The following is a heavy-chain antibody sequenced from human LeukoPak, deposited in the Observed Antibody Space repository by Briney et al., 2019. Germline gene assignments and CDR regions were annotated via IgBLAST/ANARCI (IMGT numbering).Heavy chain of an antibody. Sequence: SETLSLTCAVYDGSFSGYYWSWIRQPSGKGLEWIGEINDSGSTNYNPSLKSRFTISVDTSKNQFSLKLSFVTAADTAVYYCARCYDCSSSSCYTLFDLWGQGTLVTVSS. D-gene: IGHD2-2*02. CDR3: ARCYDCSSSSCYTLFDL. CDR1: DGSFSGYY. CDR2: INDSGST. J-gene: IGHJ4*02. V-gene: IGHV4-34*01.